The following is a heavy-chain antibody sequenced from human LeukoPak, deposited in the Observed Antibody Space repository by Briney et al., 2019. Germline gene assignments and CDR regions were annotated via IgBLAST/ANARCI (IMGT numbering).Heavy chain of an antibody. CDR3: ARDRAYYYGSGSPGWFDP. J-gene: IGHJ5*02. CDR2: ISYDGSNK. Sequence: GGSLRLSCAASGFTFSSYAMHWVRQAPGKGLEWVAVISYDGSNKYYADSVKGRFTISRDNAKNTLYLQMNSLRAEDTAVYYCARDRAYYYGSGSPGWFDPWGQGTLVTVSS. D-gene: IGHD3-10*01. V-gene: IGHV3-30*04. CDR1: GFTFSSYA.